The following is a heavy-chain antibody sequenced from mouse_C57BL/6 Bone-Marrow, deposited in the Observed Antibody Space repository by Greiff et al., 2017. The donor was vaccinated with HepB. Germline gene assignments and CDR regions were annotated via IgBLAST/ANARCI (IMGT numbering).Heavy chain of an antibody. V-gene: IGHV10-3*01. D-gene: IGHD2-10*02. Sequence: EVMLVESGGGLVQPKGSLKLSCAASGFTFNTYAMHWVRQAPGKGLEWVARIRSKSSNYATYYADSVKDRVTISRDDSQSMLYLQRNNLKTEDTAMYYCVRGAGYGNYAWFAYWGEGTLVTVSA. CDR2: IRSKSSNYAT. J-gene: IGHJ3*01. CDR1: GFTFNTYA. CDR3: VRGAGYGNYAWFAY.